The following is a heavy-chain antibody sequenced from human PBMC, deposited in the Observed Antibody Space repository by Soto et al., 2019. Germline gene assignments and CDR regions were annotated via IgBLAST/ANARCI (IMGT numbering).Heavy chain of an antibody. CDR1: GFTLTNSG. V-gene: IGHV3-30*18. Sequence: GGSLRLSCVASGFTLTNSGMHWVRQAPGQGLEWVAVISSDGSSKYYGDSVRGRFTISRDNSKNTLFLEMNSLRSEDTAVYYCAKDRGLAESGRWSHYYYGMDVWGQGPTVTVSS. CDR3: AKDRGLAESGRWSHYYYGMDV. J-gene: IGHJ6*02. D-gene: IGHD1-26*01. CDR2: ISSDGSSK.